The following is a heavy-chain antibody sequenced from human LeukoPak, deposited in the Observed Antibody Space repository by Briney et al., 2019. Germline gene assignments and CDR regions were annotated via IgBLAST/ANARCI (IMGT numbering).Heavy chain of an antibody. CDR3: ASPPLEYSSSSVDY. J-gene: IGHJ4*02. V-gene: IGHV1-2*02. Sequence: ASVKVSGTASGYTFTGYYMHWVRQAPGQGLEWMGWINPNSGGTNYAQKFQGRVTMTSDTSISTAYMELSRLRSDDTAVYYCASPPLEYSSSSVDYWGQGTLVTVSS. D-gene: IGHD6-6*01. CDR1: GYTFTGYY. CDR2: INPNSGGT.